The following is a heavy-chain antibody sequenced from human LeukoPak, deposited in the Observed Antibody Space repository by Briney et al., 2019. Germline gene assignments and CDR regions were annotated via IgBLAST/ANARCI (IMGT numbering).Heavy chain of an antibody. CDR1: GFAFGNYG. CDR3: AREYFYDSSGYSDAFDI. J-gene: IGHJ3*02. V-gene: IGHV3-33*01. Sequence: GRSLRLSCSASGFAFGNYGVHWVRQAPGKGLEWVAVIWYDGSYKYYADSVKGRFTISRDNSKNTLYLQMNSLRAEDTAVYYCAREYFYDSSGYSDAFDIWGQGTMVTVSS. D-gene: IGHD3-22*01. CDR2: IWYDGSYK.